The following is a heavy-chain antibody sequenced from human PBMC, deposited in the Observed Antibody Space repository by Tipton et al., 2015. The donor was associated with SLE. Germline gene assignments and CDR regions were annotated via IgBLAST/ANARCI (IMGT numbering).Heavy chain of an antibody. V-gene: IGHV4-34*01. CDR2: VNHNGST. CDR1: GGSFSDYF. J-gene: IGHJ4*02. D-gene: IGHD3-3*01. CDR3: ARCTIFGVVRGSFDS. Sequence: TLSLTCAVYGGSFSDYFWTWIRQSPGKGLEWIGDVNHNGSTDYHPSLKSRVTMSVDTSKNQFSLKLTSVTAADTALYYCARCTIFGVVRGSFDSWGQGTLVTVS.